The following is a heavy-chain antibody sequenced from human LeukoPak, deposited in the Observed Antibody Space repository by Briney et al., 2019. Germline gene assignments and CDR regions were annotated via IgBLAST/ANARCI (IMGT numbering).Heavy chain of an antibody. D-gene: IGHD6-19*01. J-gene: IGHJ4*02. CDR3: AKDLSGWLRGVDN. V-gene: IGHV3-21*04. CDR1: GFTFSSYS. Sequence: PGGSLRLSCAASGFTFSSYSMNWVRQAPGKGLEWVSSISGTGDYIYYADSVKGRFTISRDNAKNTVYLQMNSLRAEDTAVYYCAKDLSGWLRGVDNWGQGTLVTVSS. CDR2: ISGTGDYI.